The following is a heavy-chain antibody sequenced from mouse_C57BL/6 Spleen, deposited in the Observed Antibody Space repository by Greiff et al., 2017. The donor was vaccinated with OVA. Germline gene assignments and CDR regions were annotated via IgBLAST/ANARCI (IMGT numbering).Heavy chain of an antibody. J-gene: IGHJ2*01. CDR2: ISDGGSYT. Sequence: EVQLVESGGGLVKPGGSLKLSCAASGFTFSSYAMSWVRQTPEKRLEWVATISDGGSYTYYPDNVKGRFTISRDNAKNNLYLQMSHLKSEDTAMYYCARDDEDYSYYFDYWGQGTTLTVSS. D-gene: IGHD1-1*01. CDR1: GFTFSSYA. CDR3: ARDDEDYSYYFDY. V-gene: IGHV5-4*01.